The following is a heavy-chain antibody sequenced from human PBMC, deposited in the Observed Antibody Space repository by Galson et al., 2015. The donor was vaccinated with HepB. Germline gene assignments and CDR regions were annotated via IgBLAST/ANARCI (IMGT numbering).Heavy chain of an antibody. D-gene: IGHD3-3*01. Sequence: SVKVSCKASGYTFTSYDINWVRQATGQGLEWMGWMNPNSGNTGYAQKFQGRVTMSRNTSISTAYMELSSLRSEDTAVYYCARGGRITIFGVVIHARYYHYYMDVWGKGTTVTVSS. CDR3: ARGGRITIFGVVIHARYYHYYMDV. J-gene: IGHJ6*03. V-gene: IGHV1-8*01. CDR2: MNPNSGNT. CDR1: GYTFTSYD.